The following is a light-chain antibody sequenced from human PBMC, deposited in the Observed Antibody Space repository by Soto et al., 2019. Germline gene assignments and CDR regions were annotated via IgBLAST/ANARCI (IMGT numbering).Light chain of an antibody. CDR2: ATS. CDR1: QSVSSIY. J-gene: IGKJ2*03. CDR3: QQYGDGNSPRYS. Sequence: EIVLTQSPGTLSLSPGERVTLSCRASQSVSSIYLAWYQQKPGQAPRLLIYATSSRAPGIPDRFSGSGSGTDSTLTISRLEPEDFAVYYCQQYGDGNSPRYSFGQGTRLEIK. V-gene: IGKV3-20*01.